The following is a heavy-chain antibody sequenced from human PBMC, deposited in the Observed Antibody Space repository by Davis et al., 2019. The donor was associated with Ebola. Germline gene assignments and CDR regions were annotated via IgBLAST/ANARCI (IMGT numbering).Heavy chain of an antibody. CDR3: ARWPPLRVWYYGMDV. V-gene: IGHV4-34*01. D-gene: IGHD2-21*01. CDR2: INHSGST. Sequence: MPSETLSLTCAVYGGSFSGYYWSWIRQPPGKGLEWIGEINHSGSTNYNPSLKSRVTISVDTSKNHFSLKLSSVTAADTAVYYCARWPPLRVWYYGMDVWGQGTTVTVSS. CDR1: GGSFSGYY. J-gene: IGHJ6*02.